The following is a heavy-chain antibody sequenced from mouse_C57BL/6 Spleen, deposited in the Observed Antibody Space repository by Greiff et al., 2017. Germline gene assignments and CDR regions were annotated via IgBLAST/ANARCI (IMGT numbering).Heavy chain of an antibody. CDR3: ARWDYYGSSSFAY. CDR2: IYPGDGDT. D-gene: IGHD1-1*01. V-gene: IGHV1-82*01. J-gene: IGHJ3*01. CDR1: GYAFSSSW. Sequence: VQLQESGPELVKPGASVTISCKASGYAFSSSWMNWVKQRPGKGLEWIGRIYPGDGDTNYNGKFKGKATLTADKSSSTAYMQLSSLTSEDSAVYFCARWDYYGSSSFAYWGQGNLVTGSA.